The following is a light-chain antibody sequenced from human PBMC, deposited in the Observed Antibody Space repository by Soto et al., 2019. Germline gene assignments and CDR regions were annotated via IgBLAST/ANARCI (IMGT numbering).Light chain of an antibody. V-gene: IGKV3-11*01. J-gene: IGKJ4*01. CDR2: DSS. CDR1: QSVGTY. CDR3: QQRSDWPST. Sequence: EIVLTQSPATLSLSPGERATLSCRASQSVGTYFAWYQQKPGQAPRLLIYDSSNRATGIPARFSGSGSGTDFTLTISSREPEDFAVYSCQQRSDWPSTFGGGTKVEIK.